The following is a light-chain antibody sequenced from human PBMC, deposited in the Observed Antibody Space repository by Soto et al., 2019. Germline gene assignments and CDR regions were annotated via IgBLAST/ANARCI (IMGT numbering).Light chain of an antibody. J-gene: IGKJ1*01. CDR1: QSVSSW. CDR2: KAS. V-gene: IGKV1-5*03. CDR3: QQYNTYAWT. Sequence: DIQMTQSPSTLSASVGDRVTITCRASQSVSSWLAWYQQRPGKAPKLLIYKASTLESGVPSRFSGSGSGTEFTLTINSLQPDDFASFYSQQYNTYAWTFGQGTKVEIK.